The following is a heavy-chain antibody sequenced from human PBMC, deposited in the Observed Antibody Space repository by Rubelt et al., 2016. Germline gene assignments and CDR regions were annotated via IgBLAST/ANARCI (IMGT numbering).Heavy chain of an antibody. V-gene: IGHV4-31*03. J-gene: IGHJ4*02. CDR2: VYYTGST. D-gene: IGHD3-9*01. Sequence: QLQLQESGPGPVKPSETLTLTCTVSGGSISSSSHYWGWIRQPPGKGLEWIGYVYYTGSTYYNQSLKSRVTILVDTSKNQFSRKLSAGTAADTAVYYCARMTTHAIFIDYWGQGTLVTVSS. CDR3: ARMTTHAIFIDY. CDR1: GGSISSSSHY.